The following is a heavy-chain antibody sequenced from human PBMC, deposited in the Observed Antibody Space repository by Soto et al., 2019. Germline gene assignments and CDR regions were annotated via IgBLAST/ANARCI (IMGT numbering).Heavy chain of an antibody. CDR2: IWYDGSNK. V-gene: IGHV3-33*01. D-gene: IGHD4-4*01. CDR3: ARGTVTTSFYYYGMDV. Sequence: GGSLRLSCAASGFTFISYGMHWVRQAPGKGLEWVAVIWYDGSNKYYADSVKGRFTISRDNSKNTLYLQMNSLRAEDTAVYYCARGTVTTSFYYYGMDVWGQGTTVTVSS. J-gene: IGHJ6*02. CDR1: GFTFISYG.